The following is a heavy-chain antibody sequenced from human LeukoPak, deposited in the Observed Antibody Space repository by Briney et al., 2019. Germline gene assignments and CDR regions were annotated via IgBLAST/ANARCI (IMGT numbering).Heavy chain of an antibody. CDR3: ARGGFSGSGSYYFDY. CDR2: IYYSGST. V-gene: IGHV4-59*12. Sequence: SETLSLTCTVSGGSISSYYWSWVRQPPGKGLEWIGYIYYSGSTYYNPSLKSRVTISVDTSKNQFSLKLSSVTAADTAVYYCARGGFSGSGSYYFDYWGQGTLVTVSS. J-gene: IGHJ4*02. CDR1: GGSISSYY. D-gene: IGHD3-10*01.